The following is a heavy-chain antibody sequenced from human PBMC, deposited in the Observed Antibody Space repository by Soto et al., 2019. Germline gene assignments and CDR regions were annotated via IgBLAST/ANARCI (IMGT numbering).Heavy chain of an antibody. CDR2: ISYDGSNK. Sequence: QVQLVESGGGVVQPGRSLRLSCAASGFTFSSYGMHWVRQAPGKGLEWVAVISYDGSNKYYADSVKGRFTISRDNSKNTLYLQMNSLRAEDTAVYYCAKGPYYYDSSGYRNFDYWGQGTLVTASS. CDR1: GFTFSSYG. V-gene: IGHV3-30*18. D-gene: IGHD3-22*01. J-gene: IGHJ4*02. CDR3: AKGPYYYDSSGYRNFDY.